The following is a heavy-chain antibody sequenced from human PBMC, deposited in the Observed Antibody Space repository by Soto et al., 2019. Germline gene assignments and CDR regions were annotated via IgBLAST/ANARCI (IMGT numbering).Heavy chain of an antibody. CDR3: VRDYFLTYFDS. CDR1: GGSISGYY. V-gene: IGHV4-59*01. J-gene: IGHJ4*02. D-gene: IGHD3-10*01. CDR2: AYYSGGT. Sequence: PSETLSLTCTVSGGSISGYYWVWIRQPPGKGLEWIGHAYYSGGTNYNPSLNSRATISLDMSKNQFSLRLTSVTAADTAVYYCVRDYFLTYFDSWGQGRLVTVSS.